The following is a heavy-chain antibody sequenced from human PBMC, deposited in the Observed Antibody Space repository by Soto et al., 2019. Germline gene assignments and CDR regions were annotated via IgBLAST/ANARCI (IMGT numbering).Heavy chain of an antibody. CDR3: ATPDTAISHLWAFDI. CDR2: FDPEDGET. J-gene: IGHJ3*02. D-gene: IGHD5-18*01. CDR1: GYTLTELS. V-gene: IGHV1-24*01. Sequence: ASVKVSCKVSGYTLTELSMHWVRQAPGKGLEWMGGFDPEDGETIYAQKFQGRVTMTEDTSTDTAYMELSSLRSEDTAVYYCATPDTAISHLWAFDICGQGTMVTVSS.